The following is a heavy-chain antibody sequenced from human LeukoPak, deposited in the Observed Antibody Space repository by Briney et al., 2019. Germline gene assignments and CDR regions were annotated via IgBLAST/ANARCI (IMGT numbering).Heavy chain of an antibody. CDR1: GFTFSTYG. V-gene: IGHV3-30*02. Sequence: GGSLRLSCATSGFTFSTYGIHWIRQAPGEGLEWVAFTQHDATHQYYPDSVRGRFTISRYQYKNTVYLQMSSLRGEDTAVYSCAKDGPGHDYVRGFDYWGLGTQVIVSS. CDR3: AKDGPGHDYVRGFDY. CDR2: TQHDATHQ. D-gene: IGHD3-16*01. J-gene: IGHJ4*02.